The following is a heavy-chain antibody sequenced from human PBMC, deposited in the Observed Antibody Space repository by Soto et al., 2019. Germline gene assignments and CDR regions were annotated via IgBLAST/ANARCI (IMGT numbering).Heavy chain of an antibody. V-gene: IGHV4-31*03. J-gene: IGHJ6*02. CDR1: GGSISSGGYY. Sequence: QVQLQESGPGLVKPSQTLSLTCTVSGGSISSGGYYWSWIRQHPGKGLEWIGYIYYSGSTYYNPSLKSRVTISVDTSKNQFSLKLSSVTAADTAVYYCARDGRLRFGVVTSPPGGGMDVWGQGTTVTVSS. CDR2: IYYSGST. CDR3: ARDGRLRFGVVTSPPGGGMDV. D-gene: IGHD3-3*01.